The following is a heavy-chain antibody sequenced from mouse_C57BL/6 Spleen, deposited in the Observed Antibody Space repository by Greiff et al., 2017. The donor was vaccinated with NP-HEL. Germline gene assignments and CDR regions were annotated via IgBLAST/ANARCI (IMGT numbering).Heavy chain of an antibody. J-gene: IGHJ4*01. Sequence: VKLQQSGAELVKPGASVKISCKASGYAFSSYWMNWVKQRPGKGLEWIGQIYPGDGDTNYNGKFKGKATLTADKSSSTAYMQLSSLTSEDSAVYFCARKEGDGYYLYAMDYWGQGTSVTVSS. V-gene: IGHV1-80*01. CDR2: IYPGDGDT. D-gene: IGHD2-3*01. CDR1: GYAFSSYW. CDR3: ARKEGDGYYLYAMDY.